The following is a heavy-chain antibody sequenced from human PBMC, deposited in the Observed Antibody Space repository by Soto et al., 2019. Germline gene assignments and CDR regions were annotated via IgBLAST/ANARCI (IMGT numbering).Heavy chain of an antibody. CDR2: ISSSGSTI. CDR1: GFTFSDYY. CDR3: ARDPREYYFDY. V-gene: IGHV3-11*01. Sequence: QVQLVASGGGLVKPEGSLRLSCAASGFTFSDYYMSWMRKDPGKGLEWVSYISSSGSTIYYADSVKGRFTISRDNAKNSLYRQMNSLRAEDTAVYYCARDPREYYFDYWGQGTLVTVSS. J-gene: IGHJ4*02.